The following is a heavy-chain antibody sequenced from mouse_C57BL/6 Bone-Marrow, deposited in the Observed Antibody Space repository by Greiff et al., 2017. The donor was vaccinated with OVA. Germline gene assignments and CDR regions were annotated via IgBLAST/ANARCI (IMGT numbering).Heavy chain of an antibody. CDR3: ARGRNAMDY. J-gene: IGHJ4*01. CDR1: GFTFSDYG. Sequence: EVMLVESGGGLEQPGGSLKLSCAASGFTFSDYGMAWVRQAPRKGPEWVAFISNLAYSIYYADTVTGRFTISRENAKNTLYLEMSSLRSEDTAMYYCARGRNAMDYWGQGTSVTVSS. CDR2: ISNLAYSI. V-gene: IGHV5-15*01.